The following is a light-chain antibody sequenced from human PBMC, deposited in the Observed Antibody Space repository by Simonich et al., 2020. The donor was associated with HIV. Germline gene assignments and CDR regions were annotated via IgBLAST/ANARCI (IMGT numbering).Light chain of an antibody. CDR1: SGHNSYI. CDR2: LEGIGSY. J-gene: IGLJ3*02. CDR3: ETWDSNSWV. V-gene: IGLV4-60*03. Sequence: QPVLTQSSSASASLGSSVKLTCTLRSGHNSYIIAWHQQQPGKAPRYLMKLEGIGSYNKGSGVPDRFSGSSSGADRYLTISNLQSEDEADYYCETWDSNSWVFGGGTKLTVL.